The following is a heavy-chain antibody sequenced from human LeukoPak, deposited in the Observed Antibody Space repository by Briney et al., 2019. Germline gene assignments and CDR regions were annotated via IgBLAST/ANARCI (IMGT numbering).Heavy chain of an antibody. Sequence: GGSLRLSCAASGFTFSSYAMRWVRQAPGKGLEWVSAISGSGGSTYYADSVKGRFTISRDNSKNTLYLQMNSLRAEDTAVYYCAKDVRVVYGYGYGSGVDVWGKGTTVTVSS. V-gene: IGHV3-23*01. CDR3: AKDVRVVYGYGYGSGVDV. CDR1: GFTFSSYA. CDR2: ISGSGGST. D-gene: IGHD5-18*01. J-gene: IGHJ6*04.